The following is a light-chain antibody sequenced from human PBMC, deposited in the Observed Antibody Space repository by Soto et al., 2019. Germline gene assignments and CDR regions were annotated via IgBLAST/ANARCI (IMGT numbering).Light chain of an antibody. CDR2: KTS. J-gene: IGKJ1*01. V-gene: IGKV1-5*03. Sequence: DILMTQSPSFLSASVGDIVTITCRASQSISTWVAWYQQKPGKAPKLLIYKTSSLESGVPSRFRGSGSGTEFTLTISGLQPEDFATYYCQQYNSYWTFGQGTKVDIK. CDR3: QQYNSYWT. CDR1: QSISTW.